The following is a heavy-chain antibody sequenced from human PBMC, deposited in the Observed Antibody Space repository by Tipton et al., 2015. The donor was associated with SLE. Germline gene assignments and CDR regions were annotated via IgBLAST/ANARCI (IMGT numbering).Heavy chain of an antibody. D-gene: IGHD2-2*02. CDR3: ARGFLYDGFQV. Sequence: QLVQSGAEVKPSQTLSLTCAISGDSVSTNSAAWTWIRQSPSRGLEWLGRTYYRSKWYSDYAVSVKSRITINPDTSKNQFSLQLNSVTPEDTAVYYCARGFLYDGFQVWGQDTLVTVSS. CDR2: TYYRSKWYS. V-gene: IGHV6-1*01. CDR1: GDSVSTNSAA. J-gene: IGHJ1*01.